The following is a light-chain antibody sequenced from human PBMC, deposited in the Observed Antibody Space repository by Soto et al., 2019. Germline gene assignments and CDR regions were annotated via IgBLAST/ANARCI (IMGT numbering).Light chain of an antibody. Sequence: QSALAQPASVSGSPGQSITISCTGTSSDVGGYNYVSWYQQHPGKAPKLMLYDVGSRPSGVSNRFSGSKSGNTASLTISGLQAEDEADYYCCSYTSSTTWGFGGGTKVTVL. CDR3: CSYTSSTTWG. J-gene: IGLJ3*02. V-gene: IGLV2-14*03. CDR2: DVG. CDR1: SSDVGGYNY.